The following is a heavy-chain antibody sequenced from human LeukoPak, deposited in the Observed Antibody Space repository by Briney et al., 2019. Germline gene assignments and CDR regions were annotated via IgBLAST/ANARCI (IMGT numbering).Heavy chain of an antibody. V-gene: IGHV1-46*01. CDR1: GYTFTSYY. D-gene: IGHD3-3*01. CDR3: ARDYSPLYYDFWSGPKGRFDP. CDR2: INPTGGST. J-gene: IGHJ5*02. Sequence: ASVKVSCKASGYTFTSYYMHWVRQAPGQGLEWMGLINPTGGSTGYAQKFQGRVTMTRDMSTSTDYMELSSLRSEDTALYYCARDYSPLYYDFWSGPKGRFDPWGQGTLVTVSS.